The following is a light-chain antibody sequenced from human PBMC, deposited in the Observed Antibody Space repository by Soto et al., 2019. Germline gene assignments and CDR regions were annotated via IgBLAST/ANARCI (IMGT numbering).Light chain of an antibody. CDR3: QSYDRSLSGSRV. Sequence: QSALTQPPSVSGAPGQRVTISCTGSSSNIGAGYDVHWYQQLPGTAPKLLIYDNSNRPSGVPDRFSGSKSGTSASLAITGLQAEDEADYCCQSYDRSLSGSRVFGTGTKVTVL. CDR2: DNS. V-gene: IGLV1-40*01. CDR1: SSNIGAGYD. J-gene: IGLJ1*01.